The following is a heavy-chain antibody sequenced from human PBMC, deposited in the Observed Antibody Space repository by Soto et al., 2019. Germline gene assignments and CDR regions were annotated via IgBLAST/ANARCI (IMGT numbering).Heavy chain of an antibody. V-gene: IGHV1-18*01. CDR1: GYTFFTYD. CDR2: ISTYSGDT. D-gene: IGHD5-12*01. CDR3: ARRHGPTTSENGCDP. J-gene: IGHJ5*02. Sequence: QVHLVQSGVEVKTPGASVKVSCQASGYTFFTYDISWVRQAPGQGLEWMGWISTYSGDTKYAQKFQGRVTMTTDTATTTAYLELRSLRSDDTAVYYCARRHGPTTSENGCDPWGQGTLVTVS.